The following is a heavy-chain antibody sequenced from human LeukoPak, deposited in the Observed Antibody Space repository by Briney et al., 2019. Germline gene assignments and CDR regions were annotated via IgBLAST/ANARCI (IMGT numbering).Heavy chain of an antibody. D-gene: IGHD6-13*01. CDR3: VRPRTSSWSLNAFDI. CDR2: ITYSGST. V-gene: IGHV4-39*01. J-gene: IGHJ3*02. Sequence: SETLSLTCTVSGDSITSGNYCWGWIRQPPGKGLEWMGSITYSGSTYYNPSLKSRVTVSVDMSKNQFSLKLRSVTAADTAVYYCVRPRTSSWSLNAFDIWGQGTMVTVSS. CDR1: GDSITSGNYC.